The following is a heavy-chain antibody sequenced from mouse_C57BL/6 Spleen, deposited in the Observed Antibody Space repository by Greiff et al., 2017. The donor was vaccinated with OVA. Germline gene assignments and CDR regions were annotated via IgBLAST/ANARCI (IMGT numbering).Heavy chain of an antibody. D-gene: IGHD1-1*01. CDR1: GYAFSSSW. V-gene: IGHV1-82*01. CDR2: IYPGGGDT. CDR3: ARSHYCGSGLDY. J-gene: IGHJ2*01. Sequence: QVQLKESGPELVKPGASVKISCKASGYAFSSSWMNWVKQRPGQGLEWIGRIYPGGGDTNFNGKFKGKATLTADKSSSTAYMQLSSLTSEDSAVYFCARSHYCGSGLDYWGQGTTLTVSS.